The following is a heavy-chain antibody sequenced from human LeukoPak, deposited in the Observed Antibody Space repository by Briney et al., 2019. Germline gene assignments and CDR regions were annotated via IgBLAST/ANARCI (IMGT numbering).Heavy chain of an antibody. CDR1: GFTFSNYW. CDR2: INDDGSAT. CDR3: AREILAPGKTHDY. J-gene: IGHJ4*02. Sequence: GGSLRLSCAASGFTFSNYWMHWVRQVPGKELVWVSRINDDGSATFYADSVKGRLTISRDNAKNTLFLQMSSLRAEDTAVYFCAREILAPGKTHDYWGQGTLVTVSS. V-gene: IGHV3-74*01.